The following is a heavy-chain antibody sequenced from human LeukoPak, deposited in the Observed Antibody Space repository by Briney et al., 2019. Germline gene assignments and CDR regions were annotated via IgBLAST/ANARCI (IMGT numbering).Heavy chain of an antibody. V-gene: IGHV3-21*01. J-gene: IGHJ4*02. Sequence: EPGGTLRLSCVASGFTFSSHGMNWVRQAPGKGLEWVSAISSSSSYIYYVDSVKGRFTISRDNAKNSLYLQMNSLRAEDTALYYCARAGQLWGSGYYLGDYWGQGMLVTVSS. CDR2: ISSSSSYI. CDR1: GFTFSSHG. CDR3: ARAGQLWGSGYYLGDY. D-gene: IGHD3-22*01.